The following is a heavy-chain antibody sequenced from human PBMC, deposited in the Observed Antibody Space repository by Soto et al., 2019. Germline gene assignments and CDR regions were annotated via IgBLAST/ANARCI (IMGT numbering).Heavy chain of an antibody. V-gene: IGHV4-39*07. CDR2: IYYSGST. Sequence: SETLSLTCTVSGGSISSSSYYWGWIRQPPGKGLEWIGSIYYSGSTYYNPSLKSRVTISVDTSKNQFSLKLSSVTAADTAVYYCAREEVSSSWYNPYYLDYWGQGTLVTVSS. CDR1: GGSISSSSYY. D-gene: IGHD6-13*01. J-gene: IGHJ4*02. CDR3: AREEVSSSWYNPYYLDY.